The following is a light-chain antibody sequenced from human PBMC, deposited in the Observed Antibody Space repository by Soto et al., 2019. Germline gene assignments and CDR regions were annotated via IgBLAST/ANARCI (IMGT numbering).Light chain of an antibody. CDR1: QSVRSNF. Sequence: EIVLTQSPSTLSFSPWERATLSCKSSQSVRSNFLAGYLQKPGQAPRLLIYRTSSRATGILERFSGSGSGTDFTLIISRLEPEDVAVYYCQQYGISPYTFGQGAKLEIK. CDR3: QQYGISPYT. J-gene: IGKJ2*01. V-gene: IGKV3-20*01. CDR2: RTS.